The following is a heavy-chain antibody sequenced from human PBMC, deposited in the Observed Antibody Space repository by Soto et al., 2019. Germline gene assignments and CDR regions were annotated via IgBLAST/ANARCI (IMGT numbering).Heavy chain of an antibody. D-gene: IGHD6-13*01. CDR3: ARDGRAAAGNYYYYYGMDX. J-gene: IGHJ6*02. CDR2: IYTSGST. CDR1: GGSISSYY. Sequence: SDTLSLTFTVSGGSISSYYWSWIRQPAGKGLEWIWRIYTSGSTNYKPSLKSRVTMSVDTSKNQFSLKLSSVTAADTAVYYCARDGRAAAGNYYYYYGMDXWGQGTTVTVS. V-gene: IGHV4-4*07.